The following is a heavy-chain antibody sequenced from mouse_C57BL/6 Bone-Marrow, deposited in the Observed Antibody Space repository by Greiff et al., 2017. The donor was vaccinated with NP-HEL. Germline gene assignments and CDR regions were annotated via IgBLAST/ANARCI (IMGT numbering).Heavy chain of an antibody. J-gene: IGHJ4*01. D-gene: IGHD2-5*01. Sequence: QVQLQQPGAELVKPGASVKVSCKASGYTFTSYWMHWVKQRPGQGLEWIGRIHPSDSDTNYNQKFKGKATLTVDKSSSTAYMQLSSQTSEDSAVYYCAISPRVYSNYAMDYWGQGTSVTVSS. CDR3: AISPRVYSNYAMDY. V-gene: IGHV1-74*01. CDR2: IHPSDSDT. CDR1: GYTFTSYW.